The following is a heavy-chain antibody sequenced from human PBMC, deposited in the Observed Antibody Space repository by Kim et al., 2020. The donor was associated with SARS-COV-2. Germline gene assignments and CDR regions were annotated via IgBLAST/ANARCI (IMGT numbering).Heavy chain of an antibody. J-gene: IGHJ6*02. Sequence: SETLSLTCTVSGGSISSYYWSWIRQPPGKGLEWIGYIYYSGSTNYNPSLKSRVTISVDTSKNQFSLKLSSVTAADTAVYYCARIIQLWYPPTDVSDGMDVWGQGTTVTVSS. CDR3: ARIIQLWYPPTDVSDGMDV. D-gene: IGHD5-18*01. V-gene: IGHV4-59*01. CDR1: GGSISSYY. CDR2: IYYSGST.